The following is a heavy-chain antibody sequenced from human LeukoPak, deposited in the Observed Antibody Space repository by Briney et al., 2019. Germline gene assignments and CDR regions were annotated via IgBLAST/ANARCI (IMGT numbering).Heavy chain of an antibody. J-gene: IGHJ4*02. Sequence: ASVKVSCKASGYTFTGYYMHWVRQAPGQGLEWMGWINPNSGGTNYAQKFQGRVTMTRDTSISTAYMKLSRLRSDDTAVYYCARGVGGYDYVWFDYWGQGTLVTVSS. CDR2: INPNSGGT. V-gene: IGHV1-2*02. CDR1: GYTFTGYY. D-gene: IGHD5-12*01. CDR3: ARGVGGYDYVWFDY.